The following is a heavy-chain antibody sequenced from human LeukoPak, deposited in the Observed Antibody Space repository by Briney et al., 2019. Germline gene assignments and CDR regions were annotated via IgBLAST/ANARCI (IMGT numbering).Heavy chain of an antibody. CDR1: GGTFSSYA. D-gene: IGHD2-2*03. J-gene: IGHJ4*02. Sequence: SVEVSCKXSGGTFSSYAISWVRQAPGQGLEWMGGIIPIFGTANYAQKLQGRVTITADESTSTAYMELSSLRSEDTAVYYCATMDIVVIPAAHTSVGDWGQGTLVTVSS. V-gene: IGHV1-69*13. CDR3: ATMDIVVIPAAHTSVGD. CDR2: IIPIFGTA.